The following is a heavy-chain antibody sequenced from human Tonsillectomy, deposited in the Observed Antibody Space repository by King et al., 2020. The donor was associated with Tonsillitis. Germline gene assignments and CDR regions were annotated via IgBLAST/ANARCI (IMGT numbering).Heavy chain of an antibody. Sequence: VQLQESGPGLLKPSETLSLTCTVSDYSISTGYYWGWIRQPPGKGLEWIGSIYHSGSTYYNPSLKSRVTISVDTYKNQFSLKLSSVTAADTAVYYCASPCITAADNAFDIWGQGTMVTVSS. CDR3: ASPCITAADNAFDI. CDR2: IYHSGST. D-gene: IGHD6-13*01. V-gene: IGHV4-38-2*02. CDR1: DYSISTGYY. J-gene: IGHJ3*02.